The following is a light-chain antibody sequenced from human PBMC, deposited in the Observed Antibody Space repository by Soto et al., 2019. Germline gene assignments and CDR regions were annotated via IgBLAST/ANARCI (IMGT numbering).Light chain of an antibody. CDR2: EVS. V-gene: IGLV2-8*01. J-gene: IGLJ1*01. CDR1: SSDVGGYNY. Sequence: QSVLTQPPSASGSPGQSVTISRTGTSSDVGGYNYVSWYQQHPGKAPKLIIYEVSKRPSGVPDRFSGSKSGNTASLTVSGLQTEDEADYYCSSYAASTYVFGTGTKVTVL. CDR3: SSYAASTYV.